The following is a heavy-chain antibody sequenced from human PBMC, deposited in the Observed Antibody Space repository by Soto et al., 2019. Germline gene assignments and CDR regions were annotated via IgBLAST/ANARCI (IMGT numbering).Heavy chain of an antibody. V-gene: IGHV3-23*01. CDR3: AKDQGAVGYCSGGTCYSDY. J-gene: IGHJ4*02. CDR2: ISGSGGNA. CDR1: GFTFSSYA. D-gene: IGHD2-15*01. Sequence: PGGSLRLSCAASGFTFSSYAMSWVREAPGKGLEWVSVISGSGGNAYYADSVKGRFTISRDNSKNTLYLQMNSLRAEDTAVYFCAKDQGAVGYCSGGTCYSDYWGQGTLVTVSS.